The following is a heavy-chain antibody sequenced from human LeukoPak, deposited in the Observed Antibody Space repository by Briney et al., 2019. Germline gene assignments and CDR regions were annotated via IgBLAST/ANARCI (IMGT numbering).Heavy chain of an antibody. D-gene: IGHD6-19*01. Sequence: GAPVKPSCSVSGYTLTELSMHWVRQSPGKGLEWMGGFDPEDGETIYAQKFQGRVTMTEDTSTDAAYMELSSLRSEDTAVYYCATGKYSSGWYYYPGMDVWG. CDR2: FDPEDGET. CDR3: ATGKYSSGWYYYPGMDV. CDR1: GYTLTELS. J-gene: IGHJ6*02. V-gene: IGHV1-24*01.